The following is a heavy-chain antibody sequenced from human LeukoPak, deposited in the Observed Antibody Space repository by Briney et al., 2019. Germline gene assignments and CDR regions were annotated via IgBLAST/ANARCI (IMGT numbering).Heavy chain of an antibody. CDR1: GYTFTGYY. V-gene: IGHV1-2*06. CDR2: INPNNGAT. CDR3: ARDLKYQLLLGWFDP. Sequence: ASVKVSRKASGYTFTGYYIHWVRQAPGQGLEWMGRINPNNGATNYAQKFQGRVTVTRDTSISIVYMELRRLRSDDTAVYYCARDLKYQLLLGWFDPWGQGSLVTVSS. J-gene: IGHJ5*02. D-gene: IGHD2-21*01.